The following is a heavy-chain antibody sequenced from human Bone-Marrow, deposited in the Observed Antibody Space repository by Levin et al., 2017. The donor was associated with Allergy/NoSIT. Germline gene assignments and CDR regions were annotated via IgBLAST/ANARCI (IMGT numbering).Heavy chain of an antibody. CDR1: GFIFSSYA. D-gene: IGHD5-12*01. Sequence: GESLKISCAASGFIFSSYAMHWVRQAPGKGLEWVAVISYDGSNKDYADSVKGRFTISRDNSKNTLYLQMNSLRTEDTAVYYCARDDGFSEYNWGGYCESWGQGTLVTVSS. J-gene: IGHJ4*02. CDR3: ARDDGFSEYNWGGYCES. V-gene: IGHV3-30*04. CDR2: ISYDGSNK.